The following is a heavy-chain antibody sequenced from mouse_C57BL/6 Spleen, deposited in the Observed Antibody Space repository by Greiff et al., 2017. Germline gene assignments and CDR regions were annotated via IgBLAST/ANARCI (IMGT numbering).Heavy chain of an antibody. Sequence: EVQLQQSGPGLVKPSQSLSLTCSVTGYSITSGYYWNWIRQFPGNQLEWMGYISYDGSNNYNPSLKNRISITRDTSKNQFFLKLNSVTTEDTATYYCANYYGRNWYFDVWGTGTTVTVSS. CDR2: ISYDGSN. CDR1: GYSITSGYY. J-gene: IGHJ1*03. D-gene: IGHD1-1*01. V-gene: IGHV3-6*01. CDR3: ANYYGRNWYFDV.